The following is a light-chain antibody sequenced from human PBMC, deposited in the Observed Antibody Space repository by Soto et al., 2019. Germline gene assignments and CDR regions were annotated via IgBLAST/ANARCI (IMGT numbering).Light chain of an antibody. V-gene: IGKV1-39*01. CDR1: QSISSY. J-gene: IGKJ1*01. CDR2: AAS. CDR3: QQSYSTLWT. Sequence: DIQMTQSPSSLSASVGDRVTITFRSSQSISSYLNWYQQKPGKAPKLLIYAASSLQSGVPSRFSGSGSGTDFTLTISSLQHEDFATYYCQQSYSTLWTFGQGTKVHIK.